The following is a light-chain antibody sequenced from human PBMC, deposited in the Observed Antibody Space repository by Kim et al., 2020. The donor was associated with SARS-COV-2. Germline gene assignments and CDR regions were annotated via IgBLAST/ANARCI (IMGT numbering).Light chain of an antibody. J-gene: IGKJ4*01. Sequence: AIQMTQSPSSLSASVGDRVTINCRASQGIRNDLGWYQQKPGRAPNLLIYATSTLQSGVPSRFSGSGSGTDFTLTISSLQPEDVATYSCLQDYDYPLTFGGGTKVDIK. CDR3: LQDYDYPLT. CDR1: QGIRND. CDR2: ATS. V-gene: IGKV1-6*01.